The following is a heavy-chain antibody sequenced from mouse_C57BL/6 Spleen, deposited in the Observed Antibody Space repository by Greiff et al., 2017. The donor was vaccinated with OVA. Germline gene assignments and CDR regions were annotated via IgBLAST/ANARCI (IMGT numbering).Heavy chain of an antibody. V-gene: IGHV1-82*01. D-gene: IGHD3-3*01. CDR1: GYAFSSSW. CDR3: ARGDSSDWYFDV. J-gene: IGHJ1*03. Sequence: QVQLKESGPELVKPGASVKISCKASGYAFSSSWMNWVKQRPGKGLEWIGRLYPGDGDTNYNGKFKGKATLTADKASSTAYMQLSSLTSEDSAVDFCARGDSSDWYFDVWGTGTTVTVSS. CDR2: LYPGDGDT.